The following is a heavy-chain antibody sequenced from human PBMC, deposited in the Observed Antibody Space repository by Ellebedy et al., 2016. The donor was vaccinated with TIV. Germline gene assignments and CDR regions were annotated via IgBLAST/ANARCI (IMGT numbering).Heavy chain of an antibody. J-gene: IGHJ5*01. CDR3: ARMPTGYPNWVDS. D-gene: IGHD3-9*01. V-gene: IGHV4-39*07. CDR1: GGSISSDSRT. CDR2: MFSIGNA. Sequence: MPSETLSLTCTVSGGSISSDSRTWAWIRQPPGEGLEWIGSMFSIGNAYYNPSLKSRVTMSVDTSKNQFSLKMNSVTAADTAIYFCARMPTGYPNWVDSWGQGTLVTVSS.